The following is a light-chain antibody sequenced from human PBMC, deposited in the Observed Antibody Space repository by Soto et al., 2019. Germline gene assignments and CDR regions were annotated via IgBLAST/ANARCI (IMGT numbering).Light chain of an antibody. V-gene: IGKV3-20*01. CDR3: QQYGSSGT. Sequence: EIVLTQSPATLSLSPGKRATLSCRAIQSVRNNYLAWNQQKPGQAPRLLIYGASNRATGIPDRFSGRGSGTDFTLTISRLEPEDFAVYYCQQYGSSGTFGQGTKVDIK. J-gene: IGKJ1*01. CDR1: QSVRNNY. CDR2: GAS.